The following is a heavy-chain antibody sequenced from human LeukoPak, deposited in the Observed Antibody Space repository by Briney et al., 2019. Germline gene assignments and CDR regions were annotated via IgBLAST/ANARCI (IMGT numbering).Heavy chain of an antibody. CDR3: AKARRIAVAGHTGADY. Sequence: GRSLRLSCAASGFTFSSYGMHWVRQAPGKGLEWVAVISYDGSNKYYADSVKGRFTISRDNSKNTLCLQMNSLRAEDTAVYYCAKARRIAVAGHTGADYWGQGTLVTVSS. CDR2: ISYDGSNK. D-gene: IGHD6-19*01. J-gene: IGHJ4*02. V-gene: IGHV3-30*18. CDR1: GFTFSSYG.